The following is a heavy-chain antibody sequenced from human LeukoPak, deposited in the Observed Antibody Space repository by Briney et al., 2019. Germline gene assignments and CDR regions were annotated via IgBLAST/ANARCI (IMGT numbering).Heavy chain of an antibody. J-gene: IGHJ5*02. CDR1: GYTFTSYY. CDR2: INPSGGST. V-gene: IGHV1-46*01. CDR3: ARDLFPRFWYPESNWFDP. Sequence: GASVKVSCKASGYTFTSYYMHWVRQAPGQGLEWMGIINPSGGSTSYAQKFQGRVTMTRDTSTSTVYMELSSLRSEDTAVYYCARDLFPRFWYPESNWFDPWGQGTLVTVSS. D-gene: IGHD6-13*01.